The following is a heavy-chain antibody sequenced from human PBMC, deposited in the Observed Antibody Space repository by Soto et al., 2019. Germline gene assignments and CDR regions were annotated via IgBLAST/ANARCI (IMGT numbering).Heavy chain of an antibody. J-gene: IGHJ3*01. V-gene: IGHV3-53*01. CDR3: AKSGGNGWFADAFDV. CDR1: GFIVSSYY. D-gene: IGHD6-19*01. CDR2: IYSGGST. Sequence: PGGSLRLSCAGSGFIVSSYYMSWVRQAPGKGLEWISVIYSGGSTYYADSVKGRFTISRDNSENTLYLQLNSLRAEDTAVYYCAKSGGNGWFADAFDVWGQGTTVTVSS.